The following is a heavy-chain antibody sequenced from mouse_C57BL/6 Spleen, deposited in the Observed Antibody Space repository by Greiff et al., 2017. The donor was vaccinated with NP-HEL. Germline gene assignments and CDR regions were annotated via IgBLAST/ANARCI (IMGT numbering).Heavy chain of an antibody. Sequence: VQLQQSGPVLVKPGASVKMSCKASGYTFTDYYMNWVKQSHGKSLEWIGVINPYNGGTSYNQKFKGKATLTVDKSSSTAYMELNSLTSEDSAVYYCARGLSYFDVWGTGTTVTVSS. CDR1: GYTFTDYY. V-gene: IGHV1-19*01. D-gene: IGHD3-1*01. CDR3: ARGLSYFDV. CDR2: INPYNGGT. J-gene: IGHJ1*03.